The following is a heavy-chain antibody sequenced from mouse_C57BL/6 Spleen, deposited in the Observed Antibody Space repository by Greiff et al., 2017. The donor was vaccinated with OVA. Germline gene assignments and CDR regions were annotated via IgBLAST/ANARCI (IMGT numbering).Heavy chain of an antibody. Sequence: VMLVESGGGLVQPGGSLSLSCAASGFTFTDYYMSWVRQPPGKALEWLGFIRNKANGYTTEYSASVKGRFTISRDNSQSILYLQMNALRAEDSATYYCARYSAVVARYFDVWGTGTTVTVSS. J-gene: IGHJ1*03. V-gene: IGHV7-3*01. CDR3: ARYSAVVARYFDV. CDR2: IRNKANGYTT. D-gene: IGHD1-1*01. CDR1: GFTFTDYY.